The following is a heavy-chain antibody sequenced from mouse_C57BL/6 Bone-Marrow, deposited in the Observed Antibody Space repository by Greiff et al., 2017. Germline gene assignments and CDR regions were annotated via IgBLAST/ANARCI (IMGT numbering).Heavy chain of an antibody. CDR2: IYPGSGST. CDR3: ARPYYSNYWYFDV. CDR1: GYTFTSYW. D-gene: IGHD2-5*01. V-gene: IGHV1-55*01. Sequence: QVQLQQPGAELVKPGASVKMSCKASGYTFTSYWITWVKQRPGQGLEWIGDIYPGSGSTNYNEKFKSKATLTVDTSSSPAYMQLSSRTSEDSAVYYCARPYYSNYWYFDVWGTGTTVTVSS. J-gene: IGHJ1*03.